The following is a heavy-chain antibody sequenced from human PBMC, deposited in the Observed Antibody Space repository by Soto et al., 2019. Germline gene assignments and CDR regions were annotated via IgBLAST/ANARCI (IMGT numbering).Heavy chain of an antibody. Sequence: QVQLVQSGAEVEKPGASVKVSCKASGYTFTSYDINWVRQATGQGLEWMGWMNPNSGNTGYAQKFQGRVTMTRNTSISTAYMELSSLRSEDTAVYYCAIQAKTLTTRGDYWGQGTLVTVSS. J-gene: IGHJ4*02. V-gene: IGHV1-8*01. CDR1: GYTFTSYD. D-gene: IGHD4-4*01. CDR2: MNPNSGNT. CDR3: AIQAKTLTTRGDY.